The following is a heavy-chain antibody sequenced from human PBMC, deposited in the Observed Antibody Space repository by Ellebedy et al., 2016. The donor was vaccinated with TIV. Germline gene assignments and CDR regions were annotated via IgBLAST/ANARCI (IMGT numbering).Heavy chain of an antibody. J-gene: IGHJ6*02. Sequence: GESLKISCAPSGFLFSHYHLHWVSQAQGKGLAWVALIWSDCREEYYAASLKGRFTLSRDNSKNTLYLQMNSLTAKDTAVYYCAREVLGGQGDMDVWGQGTTVTVSS. CDR2: IWSDCREE. V-gene: IGHV3-33*01. CDR3: AREVLGGQGDMDV. CDR1: GFLFSHYH. D-gene: IGHD3-10*01.